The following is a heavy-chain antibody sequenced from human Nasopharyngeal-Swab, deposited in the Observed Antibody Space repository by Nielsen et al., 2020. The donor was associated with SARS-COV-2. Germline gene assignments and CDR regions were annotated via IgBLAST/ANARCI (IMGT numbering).Heavy chain of an antibody. V-gene: IGHV3-21*01. CDR3: AREGVDSASDYSEPFDI. D-gene: IGHD5-12*01. CDR2: ISSYSTDI. J-gene: IGHJ3*02. Sequence: GESLKISCVASGITFSSYTMNWVRQAPGKGLEWVSSISSYSTDINYADSLRGRFTISRDNAKNSLYLQMNSLRAEDTAVYYCAREGVDSASDYSEPFDIWGQGTMVTVSS. CDR1: GITFSSYT.